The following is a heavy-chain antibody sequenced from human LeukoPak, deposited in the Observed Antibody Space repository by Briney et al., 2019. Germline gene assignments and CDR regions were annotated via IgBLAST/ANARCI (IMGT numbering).Heavy chain of an antibody. Sequence: SQTLSLTCAVSGGSISSGGYSWSWIRQPPGKGLEWIGYIYHSGSTYYNPSLKSRVTISVDRSKNQFSLKLSSVTAADTAVYYCARRDLEQQFAYWGQGTLVTVSS. V-gene: IGHV4-30-2*01. D-gene: IGHD6-13*01. CDR2: IYHSGST. CDR3: ARRDLEQQFAY. J-gene: IGHJ4*02. CDR1: GGSISSGGYS.